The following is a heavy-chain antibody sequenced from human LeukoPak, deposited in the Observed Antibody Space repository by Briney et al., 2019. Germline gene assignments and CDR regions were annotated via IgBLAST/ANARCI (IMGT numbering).Heavy chain of an antibody. CDR2: IYYSGST. D-gene: IGHD6-19*01. V-gene: IGHV4-59*08. J-gene: IGHJ4*02. Sequence: PSETLSLTCTVSGGSISSYYWSWIRQPPGKGLEWIGYIYYSGSTNYNPSLKSRVTISVDTSKNQFSLKLSSVTAADTAVYYCARQTKWLLDYWGQGTLVTVSS. CDR1: GGSISSYY. CDR3: ARQTKWLLDY.